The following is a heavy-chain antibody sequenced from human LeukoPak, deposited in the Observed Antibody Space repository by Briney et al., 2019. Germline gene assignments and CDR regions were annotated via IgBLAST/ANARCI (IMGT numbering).Heavy chain of an antibody. J-gene: IGHJ4*02. D-gene: IGHD3-22*01. CDR3: ARETSGSSDY. CDR2: ISGSGGST. Sequence: GGSLRLSCAASGSTFSSYAMSWVRQAPGKGLEWVSAISGSGGSTYYADSVKGRFTISRDNAKNTLYLQLNSLRAEDTALYYCARETSGSSDYWGQGTLVTVSS. V-gene: IGHV3-23*01. CDR1: GSTFSSYA.